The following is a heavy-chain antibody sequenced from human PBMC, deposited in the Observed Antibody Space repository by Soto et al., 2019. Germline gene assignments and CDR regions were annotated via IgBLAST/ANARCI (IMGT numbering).Heavy chain of an antibody. J-gene: IGHJ6*02. Sequence: QVQLVQSGAEVKKPGASVKVSCTFTSYDINWVRQAPGQGLEWMAWMNPNSGDTRYAQKVQGRVTMTRNTSSFTAXVELSSLRSEDTAVYYCARGPGSSDWRFSYYYMDVWGQGTTVTVSS. CDR3: ARGPGSSDWRFSYYYMDV. CDR2: MNPNSGDT. D-gene: IGHD6-19*01. V-gene: IGHV1-8*01. CDR1: FTSYD.